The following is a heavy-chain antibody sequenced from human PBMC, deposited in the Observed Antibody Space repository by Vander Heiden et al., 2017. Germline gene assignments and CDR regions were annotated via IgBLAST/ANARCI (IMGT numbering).Heavy chain of an antibody. V-gene: IGHV3-33*01. CDR3: ARDFTRGGDWYFDL. CDR2: LWDDGSNK. CDR1: GFTFSSYG. Sequence: QVQLVESGGGVVQPGRSLRLSCAASGFTFSSYGMHWVRQAPGKGLEWVAVLWDDGSNKYYADSVKGRFTISRDNSKNTLYLQMNSLRAEDTAVYYCARDFTRGGDWYFDLWGRGTLVTVSS. D-gene: IGHD3-10*01. J-gene: IGHJ2*01.